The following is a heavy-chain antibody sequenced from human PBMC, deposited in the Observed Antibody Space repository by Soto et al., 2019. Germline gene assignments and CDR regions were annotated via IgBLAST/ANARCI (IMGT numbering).Heavy chain of an antibody. CDR3: ATAGLGGASKYYYYYYGMDV. D-gene: IGHD3-16*01. Sequence: QVQLVQSGAEVKKPGASVKVSCKVSGYTLTELSMHWVRQAPGKGLEWMGCFDPEDGETIYAQKFQGRVTMTEDTSTDTAYMELSSLRSEDTAVYYCATAGLGGASKYYYYYYGMDVWGQGTTVTVSS. CDR2: FDPEDGET. V-gene: IGHV1-24*01. CDR1: GYTLTELS. J-gene: IGHJ6*02.